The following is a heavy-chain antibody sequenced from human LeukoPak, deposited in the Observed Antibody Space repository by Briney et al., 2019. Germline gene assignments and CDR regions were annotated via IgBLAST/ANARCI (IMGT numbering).Heavy chain of an antibody. V-gene: IGHV3-23*01. D-gene: IGHD2-2*02. J-gene: IGHJ5*02. CDR2: IRGSGTNT. CDR3: AKWAYCSSTTCYIGDGWFDP. Sequence: GGSLRLSCAASGFTFSSYAMSWVRQAPGKGLEWVSVIRGSGTNTYYAGSVKGRFTISRDNSKNTLYLQMNSLRAEDTAVYYCAKWAYCSSTTCYIGDGWFDPWGQGTLVTVSS. CDR1: GFTFSSYA.